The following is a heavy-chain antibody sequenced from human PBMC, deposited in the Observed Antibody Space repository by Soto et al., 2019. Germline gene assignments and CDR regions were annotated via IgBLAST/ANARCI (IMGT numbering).Heavy chain of an antibody. J-gene: IGHJ5*02. V-gene: IGHV4-34*01. CDR1: GGSFSCYY. D-gene: IGHD3-3*01. CDR3: ARKYDFWSGYYRRGWFDP. Sequence: SETLSLTCAVYGGSFSCYYWSWIRQPPGKGLEWIGEINHSGSTNYNPSLKSRVTISVDTSKNQFSLKLSSVTAADTAVYYCARKYDFWSGYYRRGWFDPWGQGTLVTVSS. CDR2: INHSGST.